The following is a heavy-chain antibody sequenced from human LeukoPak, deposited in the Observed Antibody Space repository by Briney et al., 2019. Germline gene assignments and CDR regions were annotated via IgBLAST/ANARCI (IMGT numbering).Heavy chain of an antibody. V-gene: IGHV3-23*01. D-gene: IGHD3-3*01. CDR3: AKTSVDFWSGYYYYFDY. J-gene: IGHJ4*02. CDR2: ISGSGGST. Sequence: GGSLRLSCAASGFTFSSYAMSWVRQAPGKGLEWVSAISGSGGSTYYADSVKGRFTISRDNSKNTLYLQMNSLRAEDTAVYYCAKTSVDFWSGYYYYFDYWGQGTLVTVSS. CDR1: GFTFSSYA.